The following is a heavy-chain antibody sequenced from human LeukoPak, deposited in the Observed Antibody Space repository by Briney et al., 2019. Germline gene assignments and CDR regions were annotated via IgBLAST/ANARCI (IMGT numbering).Heavy chain of an antibody. D-gene: IGHD6-13*01. Sequence: GGSLRLSCAASGFTCSSYAMSWVRQAPGKGLEWVSVISGSGGSTYYADSVKGRFTISRDNSKNTLYLQMNSVRAEDTAVYYCAKDRYRIAAADYWGQGTLVTVSS. CDR2: ISGSGGST. J-gene: IGHJ4*02. CDR3: AKDRYRIAAADY. V-gene: IGHV3-23*01. CDR1: GFTCSSYA.